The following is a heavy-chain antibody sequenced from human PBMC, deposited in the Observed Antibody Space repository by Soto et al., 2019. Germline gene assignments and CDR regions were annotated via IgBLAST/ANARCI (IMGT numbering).Heavy chain of an antibody. V-gene: IGHV3-48*01. D-gene: IGHD3-10*01. CDR2: ISSSSSTI. J-gene: IGHJ4*02. CDR3: ARANYYGSPGDFDY. CDR1: GFTFSSYS. Sequence: EVQLVESGGGSVQPGGSLRLSCAASGFTFSSYSMNWVRQAPGKGLEWVSYISSSSSTIYYADSVKGRFTISRDNAKNPLYLQMNSLRAEDTAVYYCARANYYGSPGDFDYWGQGTLVTVSS.